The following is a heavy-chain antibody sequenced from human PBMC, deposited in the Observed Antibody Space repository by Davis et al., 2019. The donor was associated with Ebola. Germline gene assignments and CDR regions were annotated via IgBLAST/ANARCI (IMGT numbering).Heavy chain of an antibody. CDR2: ISGDSDST. J-gene: IGHJ4*02. CDR3: ARGPPGIAISLGSY. D-gene: IGHD6-13*01. CDR1: GYTFTNYG. Sequence: AASVKVSCKTSGYTFTNYGISWVRQAPGQGLEWVGWISGDSDSTNYAQKCQGRVTLTTDTPTSTANMELKSLTSDDTAVYYCARGPPGIAISLGSYWGQGTLVTVSS. V-gene: IGHV1-18*01.